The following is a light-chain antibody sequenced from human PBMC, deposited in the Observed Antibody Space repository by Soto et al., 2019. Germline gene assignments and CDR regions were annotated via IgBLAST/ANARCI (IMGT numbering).Light chain of an antibody. Sequence: DIPMTQSPSSLSASVGDRVAITCRATQSISDYLNWYQQKPGKALKLLIYGASNLQSGVPPRFSGSGSGTDFTLTISGLQPEDFAIYYCQQSYSSSFTFGPGTKVDVK. J-gene: IGKJ3*01. V-gene: IGKV1-39*01. CDR3: QQSYSSSFT. CDR1: QSISDY. CDR2: GAS.